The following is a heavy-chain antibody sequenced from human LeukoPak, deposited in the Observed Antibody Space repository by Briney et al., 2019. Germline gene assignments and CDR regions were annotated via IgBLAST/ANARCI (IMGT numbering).Heavy chain of an antibody. CDR3: AKRQVRDFDY. V-gene: IGHV3-23*01. CDR1: GFTFSSYS. J-gene: IGHJ4*02. Sequence: GGSLRLSCAASGFTFSSYSMNWVRQAPGKGLEWVSAISDVISDVSSGTYYADSVKGRFTISRDNSKNTLYLQMNSLRADDTAVYYCAKRQVRDFDYWGQGTLVTVSS. D-gene: IGHD3-10*01. CDR2: ISDVISDVSSGT.